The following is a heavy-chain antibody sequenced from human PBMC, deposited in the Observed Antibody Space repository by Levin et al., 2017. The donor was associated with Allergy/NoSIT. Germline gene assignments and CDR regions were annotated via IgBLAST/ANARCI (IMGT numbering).Heavy chain of an antibody. CDR1: GFTFSNAW. J-gene: IGHJ5*02. V-gene: IGHV3-15*01. CDR2: IKSKTDGGTT. D-gene: IGHD2-15*01. CDR3: TTIFSYCSGGGCYRWFDP. Sequence: GGSLRLSCAVSGFTFSNAWMSWVRQAPGKGLEWVGRIKSKTDGGTTDYAAPVRGRFTISRDDSKNTLYLQMSSLKTDDTAVYYCTTIFSYCSGGGCYRWFDPWGQGTLVTVSS.